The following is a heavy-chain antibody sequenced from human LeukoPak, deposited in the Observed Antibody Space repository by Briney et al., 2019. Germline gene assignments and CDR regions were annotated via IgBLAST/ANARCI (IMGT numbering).Heavy chain of an antibody. CDR2: IYTSGST. CDR1: GGSVSSYY. Sequence: SETLSLTCTVSGGSVSSYYWNWIRQPAGKGLEWIGRIYTSGSTIYNPSLKSRVTMSVDTFMTQFSLKLSSVTAADTAVYYCARESSGNSSGYYGPFDYWGQGTLVTVSS. V-gene: IGHV4-4*07. CDR3: ARESSGNSSGYYGPFDY. D-gene: IGHD3-22*01. J-gene: IGHJ4*02.